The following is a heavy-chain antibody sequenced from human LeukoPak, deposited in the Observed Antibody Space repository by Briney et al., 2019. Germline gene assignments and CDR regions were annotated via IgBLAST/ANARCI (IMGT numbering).Heavy chain of an antibody. D-gene: IGHD4-23*01. Sequence: SETLSLTCNVSGGSISSYYWSWIRQPPGKGLEWIGYIYYSGSTNYNPSLKSRVTISVDTSKNQFSLKLSSVTAADTAVYYCARDADYGGNDYWGQGTLVTVSS. CDR2: IYYSGST. J-gene: IGHJ4*02. V-gene: IGHV4-59*01. CDR3: ARDADYGGNDY. CDR1: GGSISSYY.